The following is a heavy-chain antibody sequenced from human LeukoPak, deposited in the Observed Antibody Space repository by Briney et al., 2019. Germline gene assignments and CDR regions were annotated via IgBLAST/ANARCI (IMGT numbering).Heavy chain of an antibody. CDR1: GYTFTSYD. J-gene: IGHJ4*02. D-gene: IGHD3-10*01. Sequence: ASVKVSCKASGYTFTSYDINWVRQATGQGLEWMGWMNPNSGNTGYAQKFQGRVTMTRNTSISTAYMELSSLRSEDTAVYYCARYALGGAKASGSYPFSWDYWGQGTLVTVSS. CDR3: ARYALGGAKASGSYPFSWDY. V-gene: IGHV1-8*01. CDR2: MNPNSGNT.